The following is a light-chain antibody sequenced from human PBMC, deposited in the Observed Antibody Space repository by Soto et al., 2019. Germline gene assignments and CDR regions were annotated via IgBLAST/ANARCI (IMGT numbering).Light chain of an antibody. CDR2: DAS. V-gene: IGKV1-33*01. CDR3: QQYDNLPPTWT. CDR1: QDIATY. Sequence: DIQMTQPPSSLSASVGNRVTITCQASQDIATYLNWYQQKPGKAPNLLIYDASNLGTGVPSRFSGGGSGTHFTFTISNLQPEDIATYYCQQYDNLPPTWTFAQGTNVDIK. J-gene: IGKJ1*01.